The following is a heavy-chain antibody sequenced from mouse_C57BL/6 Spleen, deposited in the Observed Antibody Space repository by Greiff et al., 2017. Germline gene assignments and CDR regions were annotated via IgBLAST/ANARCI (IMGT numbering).Heavy chain of an antibody. CDR1: GFTFSSYA. Sequence: EVQGVESGGGLVKPGGSLKLSCAASGFTFSSYAMSWVRQTPEKRLEWVATISDGGSYTYYPDNVKGRFTISRDNAKNNLYLQMSHLKSEDTAMYYCARTGLGQSFDYWGQGTTLTVSS. CDR3: ARTGLGQSFDY. CDR2: ISDGGSYT. D-gene: IGHD4-1*01. J-gene: IGHJ2*01. V-gene: IGHV5-4*01.